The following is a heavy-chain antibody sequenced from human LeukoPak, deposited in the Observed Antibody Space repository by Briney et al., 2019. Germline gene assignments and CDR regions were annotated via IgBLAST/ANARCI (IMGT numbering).Heavy chain of an antibody. D-gene: IGHD1-26*01. CDR1: GYTFTSYG. V-gene: IGHV1-18*01. Sequence: ASVKVSCKASGYTFTSYGISWVRQAPGQGLEWMGWISAYNGNTNYAQKFQGRVTMTTDTSTSTAYMELRSLRSDDTAAYYCARDHSIITPYSGSYPPPHWFDPWGQGTLVTVSS. CDR3: ARDHSIITPYSGSYPPPHWFDP. J-gene: IGHJ5*02. CDR2: ISAYNGNT.